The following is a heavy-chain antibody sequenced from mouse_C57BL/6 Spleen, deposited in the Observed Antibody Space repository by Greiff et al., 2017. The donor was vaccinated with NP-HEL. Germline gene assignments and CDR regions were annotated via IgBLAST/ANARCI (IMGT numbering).Heavy chain of an antibody. D-gene: IGHD3-2*02. J-gene: IGHJ2*01. CDR2: IDPSDSET. CDR1: GYTFTSYW. Sequence: VQLQQPGAELVRPGSSVKLSCKASGYTFTSYWMHWVKQRPIQGLEWIGNIDPSDSETHYNQKFKDKATLTVDKSSSTAYMQLSSLTSEDSAVYYCARGTAEATRYFDYWGQGTTLTVSS. CDR3: ARGTAEATRYFDY. V-gene: IGHV1-52*01.